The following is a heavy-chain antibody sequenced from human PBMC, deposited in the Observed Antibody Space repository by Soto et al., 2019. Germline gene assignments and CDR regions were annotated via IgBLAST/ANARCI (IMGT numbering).Heavy chain of an antibody. Sequence: PGGSLRLSCAASGFTFSSYGMHWVRQAPGKGLEWAAVIWYDGSNKYYADSVKGRFTISRDNSKNTLYLQMNSLRAEDTAVYYCARGTRPNIIAVAGTLEYFQHWGQGTLVTVSS. CDR3: ARGTRPNIIAVAGTLEYFQH. CDR1: GFTFSSYG. J-gene: IGHJ1*01. D-gene: IGHD6-19*01. V-gene: IGHV3-33*01. CDR2: IWYDGSNK.